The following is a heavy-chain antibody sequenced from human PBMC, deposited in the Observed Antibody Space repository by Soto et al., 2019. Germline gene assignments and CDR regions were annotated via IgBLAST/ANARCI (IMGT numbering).Heavy chain of an antibody. D-gene: IGHD5-18*01. V-gene: IGHV1-69*12. CDR2: IIPIFGTA. J-gene: IGHJ6*02. CDR1: GGTFSSYA. CDR3: ARDPGGYSYGPRGDGMDV. Sequence: QVQLVQSGAEVKKPGSSVKVSCKASGGTFSSYAISWVRQAPGQGLEWMGGIIPIFGTANYAQKFQGRVTITADESTSTAYMELSSLRSEDTAVYYCARDPGGYSYGPRGDGMDVWGQGTTVTVSS.